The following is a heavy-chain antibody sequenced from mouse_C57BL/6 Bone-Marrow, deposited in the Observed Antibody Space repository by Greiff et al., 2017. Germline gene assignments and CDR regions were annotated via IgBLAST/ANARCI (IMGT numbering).Heavy chain of an antibody. CDR1: GFTFSSYT. Sequence: EVMLVESGGGLVKPGGSLKLSCAASGFTFSSYTMSWVRQTPEKRLEWVATISGGGGNTYYPDSVKGRFTISRDNAKNTLYLQMSSLRSEDTALYYCARHPLSTVVAPDWYFDVWGTGTTVTVSS. V-gene: IGHV5-9*01. J-gene: IGHJ1*03. D-gene: IGHD1-1*01. CDR2: ISGGGGNT. CDR3: ARHPLSTVVAPDWYFDV.